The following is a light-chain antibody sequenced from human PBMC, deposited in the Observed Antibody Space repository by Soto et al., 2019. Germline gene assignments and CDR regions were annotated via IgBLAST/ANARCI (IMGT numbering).Light chain of an antibody. V-gene: IGKV1-27*01. CDR1: QGISNY. CDR3: QKYNSAPS. Sequence: DIQMTQSPSSLSASVGDRVTITCRASQGISNYLAWYQQKPGKVPKLLIYAASTSQSGVPSRFSGSGSGTDFTLTISSLQPEDVATYYCQKYNSAPSFGGGTKVEIK. J-gene: IGKJ4*01. CDR2: AAS.